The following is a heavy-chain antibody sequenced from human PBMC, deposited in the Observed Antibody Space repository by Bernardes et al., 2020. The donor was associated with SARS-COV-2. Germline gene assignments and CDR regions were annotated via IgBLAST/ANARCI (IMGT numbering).Heavy chain of an antibody. CDR2: MNEDGRIT. Sequence: GGALRLSCAASGFTVRSSWMHWVRQGPGTGLAWVSRMNEDGRITNYADSVRGRFTISRDNAENTLFLQMNSLRVEDTAVYYCARDFGGNSDYWGQGTLVTVSS. CDR1: GFTVRSSW. J-gene: IGHJ4*02. CDR3: ARDFGGNSDY. V-gene: IGHV3-74*01. D-gene: IGHD2-15*01.